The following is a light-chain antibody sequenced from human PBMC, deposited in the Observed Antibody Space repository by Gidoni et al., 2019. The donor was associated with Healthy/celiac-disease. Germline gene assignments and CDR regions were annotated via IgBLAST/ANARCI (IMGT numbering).Light chain of an antibody. Sequence: SYVLTPPPSVSVAPGKTARITWGGNNIGSNSVHWYQQKPGQAPVLVIYYDSDRPSGIPERFSGSNSGNTATLTISRVEAGDEADYYCQVWDSSSDHLVFGGGTKLTVL. CDR2: YDS. CDR3: QVWDSSSDHLV. V-gene: IGLV3-21*04. J-gene: IGLJ2*01. CDR1: NIGSNS.